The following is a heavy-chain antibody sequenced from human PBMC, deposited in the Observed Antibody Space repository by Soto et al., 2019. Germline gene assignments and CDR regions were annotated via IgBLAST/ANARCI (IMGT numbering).Heavy chain of an antibody. D-gene: IGHD5-12*01. V-gene: IGHV3-74*01. CDR2: VTPDGSST. Sequence: EVQLVESGGGLVQPGGSLRLSCAASGFTFSSYWIHWVRQPPGGGLVWVSRVTPDGSSTDYADSVKGRFTISRDNANNMVYLQMTSLRVEDTDVYYCTSLSTAVDYYAFDIWGLGTMVTVSS. CDR1: GFTFSSYW. J-gene: IGHJ3*02. CDR3: TSLSTAVDYYAFDI.